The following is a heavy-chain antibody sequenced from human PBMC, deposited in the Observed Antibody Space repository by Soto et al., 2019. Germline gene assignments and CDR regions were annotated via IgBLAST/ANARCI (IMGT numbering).Heavy chain of an antibody. CDR2: IYYSGST. CDR1: GGSISSYY. J-gene: IGHJ6*02. D-gene: IGHD3-9*01. CDR3: ARGGAGHYDILTGYYAYGMDV. Sequence: SETLSLTCTVSGGSISSYYWSWSRQPPWKGLEWIGYIYYSGSTNYNPSLKSRVTISVDTSKNQFSLKLSSVTAADTAVYYCARGGAGHYDILTGYYAYGMDVWGQGTTVTVSS. V-gene: IGHV4-59*01.